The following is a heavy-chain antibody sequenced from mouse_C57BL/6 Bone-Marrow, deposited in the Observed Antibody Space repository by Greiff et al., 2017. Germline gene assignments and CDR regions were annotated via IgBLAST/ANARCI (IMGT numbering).Heavy chain of an antibody. CDR2: INPNSGGT. CDR3: ARPHYGSSYHWYFDV. CDR1: GYTFTSYW. Sequence: QVQLQQPGAELVKPGASVKLSCKASGYTFTSYWMHWVKQRPGRGLEWIGRINPNSGGTKYNEKFKSKATLTVDKPSSTAYMQLSSLTSEDSAVYYCARPHYGSSYHWYFDVWGTGTTVTVSS. V-gene: IGHV1-72*01. J-gene: IGHJ1*03. D-gene: IGHD1-1*01.